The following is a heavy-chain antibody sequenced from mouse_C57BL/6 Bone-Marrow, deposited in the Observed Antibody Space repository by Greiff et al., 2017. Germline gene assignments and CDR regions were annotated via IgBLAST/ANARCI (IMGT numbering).Heavy chain of an antibody. V-gene: IGHV1-69*01. CDR1: GYTFTSYW. Sequence: QVQLQQPGAELVMPGASVKLSCKASGYTFTSYWMHWVKQRPGQGLEWIGEIDPSDSYTNYNQKFKGKSTLTVDKSSSTAYMQLSSLTSEDSAVYYGARLGWFFDYWGQGTTLTVSS. CDR2: IDPSDSYT. CDR3: ARLGWFFDY. J-gene: IGHJ2*01. D-gene: IGHD2-3*01.